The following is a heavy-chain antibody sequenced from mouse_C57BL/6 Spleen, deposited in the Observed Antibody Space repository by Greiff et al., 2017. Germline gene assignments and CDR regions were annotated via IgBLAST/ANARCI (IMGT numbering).Heavy chain of an antibody. V-gene: IGHV1-22*01. CDR1: GYTFTDYN. CDR2: INPNNGGT. D-gene: IGHD2-5*01. Sequence: EVKVVESGPELVKPGASVKMSCKASGYTFTDYNMHWVKQSHGKSLEWIGYINPNNGGTSYNQKFKGKATLTVNKSSSTAYMELRSLTSEDSAVXYCARPSYSNYDWYFDVWGTGTTVTVSS. CDR3: ARPSYSNYDWYFDV. J-gene: IGHJ1*03.